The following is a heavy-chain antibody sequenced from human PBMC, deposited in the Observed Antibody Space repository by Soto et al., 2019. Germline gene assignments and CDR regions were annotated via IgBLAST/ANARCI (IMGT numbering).Heavy chain of an antibody. D-gene: IGHD3-22*01. CDR1: GFTFRNYG. J-gene: IGHJ4*02. V-gene: IGHV3-23*01. CDR3: AKDLEQDYYDSSGDYFDY. CDR2: ISGSGGST. Sequence: GGSLRLSCAASGFTFRNYGMNWVRQAPGKGLEWVSAISGSGGSTYYADSVKGRFTISRDNSKNTLYLQMNSLRAEDTAVYYCAKDLEQDYYDSSGDYFDYWGQGTLVTVSS.